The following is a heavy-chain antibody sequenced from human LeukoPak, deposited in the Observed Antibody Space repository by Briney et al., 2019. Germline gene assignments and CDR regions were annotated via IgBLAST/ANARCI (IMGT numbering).Heavy chain of an antibody. D-gene: IGHD5-12*01. J-gene: IGHJ4*02. V-gene: IGHV3-23*01. CDR2: ISGTGEKT. CDR1: GLTFKNFA. CDR3: AKGHSDYGTGFDC. Sequence: GGSLRLSCAASGLTFKNFAMSWVRQAPRKGLESVLVISGTGEKTYYADSVKGRFTISRDNSQSILYLQMYSLRAEDTAVYYCAKGHSDYGTGFDCWGQGTLVTVAS.